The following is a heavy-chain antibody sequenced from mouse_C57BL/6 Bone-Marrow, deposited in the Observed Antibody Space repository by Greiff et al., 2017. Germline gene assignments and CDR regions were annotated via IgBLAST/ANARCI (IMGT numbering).Heavy chain of an antibody. V-gene: IGHV5-4*01. CDR1: GFTFSSYA. CDR3: ARDRGYYSNSFDY. CDR2: ISDGGSYT. J-gene: IGHJ2*01. D-gene: IGHD2-5*01. Sequence: EVKLVESGGGLVKPGGSLKLSCAASGFTFSSYAMSWVRQTPEKRLEWVATISDGGSYTYYPDNVKGRFTISRDNAKNNLYLQMSHLKSEDTAMYYCARDRGYYSNSFDYWGQGTTLTVSS.